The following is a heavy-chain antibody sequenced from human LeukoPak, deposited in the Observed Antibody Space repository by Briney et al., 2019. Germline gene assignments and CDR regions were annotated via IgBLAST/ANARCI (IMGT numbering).Heavy chain of an antibody. Sequence: PSETLSLTCTVSGGSISSSSYYWGWIRQPPGKGLEWIGSIYYSGSTYYNPSLKSRVTISVDTSKNQFSLKLSSVTAADTAVYYCARQKYSSSWYGYYYYYYYMDVWGKGTTVTISS. V-gene: IGHV4-39*01. J-gene: IGHJ6*03. CDR1: GGSISSSSYY. D-gene: IGHD6-13*01. CDR2: IYYSGST. CDR3: ARQKYSSSWYGYYYYYYYMDV.